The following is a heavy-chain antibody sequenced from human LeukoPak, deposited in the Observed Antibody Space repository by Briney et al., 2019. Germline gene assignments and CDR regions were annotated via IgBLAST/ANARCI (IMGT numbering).Heavy chain of an antibody. CDR3: ARDYSKFRYYGMDV. CDR2: INHSGST. Sequence: SETLSLTCTVSGGSISSYYWSWIRQPPGKGLEWIGEINHSGSTNYNPSLKSRVTISVDTSKNQFSLKLSSVTAADTAVYYCARDYSKFRYYGMDVWGQGTTVTVSS. V-gene: IGHV4-34*01. CDR1: GGSISSYY. D-gene: IGHD4-11*01. J-gene: IGHJ6*02.